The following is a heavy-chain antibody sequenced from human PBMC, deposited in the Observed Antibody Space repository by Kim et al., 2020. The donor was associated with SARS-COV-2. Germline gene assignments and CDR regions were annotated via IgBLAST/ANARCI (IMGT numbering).Heavy chain of an antibody. J-gene: IGHJ6*02. CDR3: ARGGYSSSPDYYYYYGMDV. Sequence: ASVKVSCKASGYTFTSYYMHWVRQAPGQGLEWMGIINPSGGSTSYAQKFRGRVTMTRDTSTSTVYMELSSLRSEDTAVYYCARGGYSSSPDYYYYYGMDVWGQGTTVTVSS. CDR2: INPSGGST. CDR1: GYTFTSYY. D-gene: IGHD6-6*01. V-gene: IGHV1-46*01.